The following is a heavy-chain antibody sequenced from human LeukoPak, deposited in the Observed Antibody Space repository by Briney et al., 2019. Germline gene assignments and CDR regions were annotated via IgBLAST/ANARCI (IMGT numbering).Heavy chain of an antibody. V-gene: IGHV3-23*01. Sequence: GGFLRLSCAASGFTFSSYAMSWVRQAPGKGLEWVSAISGSGGSTYYADAVKGRFTISSDNSKNTLYLQMNSLRAEDTAVYYCVYFWSGYPVDYWGQGTLVTVSS. CDR2: ISGSGGST. CDR3: VYFWSGYPVDY. CDR1: GFTFSSYA. J-gene: IGHJ4*02. D-gene: IGHD3-3*01.